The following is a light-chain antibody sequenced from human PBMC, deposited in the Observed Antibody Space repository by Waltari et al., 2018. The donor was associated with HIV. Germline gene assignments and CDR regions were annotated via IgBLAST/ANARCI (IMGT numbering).Light chain of an antibody. Sequence: DIVLTQSPATLSVSTGERATLLSTTSQNVGGAIAWYQQKPGQAPRLLIFDASTRTTGAPPSFSSRRSGTEFTLTISSLQSEDSAVYYCQQYNNWPPYTFGQGTKLEIK. V-gene: IGKV3-15*01. CDR2: DAS. CDR3: QQYNNWPPYT. J-gene: IGKJ2*01. CDR1: QNVGGA.